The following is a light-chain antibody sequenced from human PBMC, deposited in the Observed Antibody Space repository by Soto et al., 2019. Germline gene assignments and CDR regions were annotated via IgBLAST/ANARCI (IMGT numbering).Light chain of an antibody. J-gene: IGKJ2*01. CDR1: QGVRNW. CDR3: QQSNSFPPD. CDR2: GAS. Sequence: DVQMTQSPSSLSAAIGDRVIITCRASQGVRNWVAWYQQKPGKAPESLIYGASTLQSAVPSRFSGSGSGTDFTLTINSLQPEDCATYYCQQSNSFPPDFGQGTKVDIK. V-gene: IGKV1D-12*01.